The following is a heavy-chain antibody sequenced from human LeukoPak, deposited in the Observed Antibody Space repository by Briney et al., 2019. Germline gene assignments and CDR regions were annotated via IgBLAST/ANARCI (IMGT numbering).Heavy chain of an antibody. D-gene: IGHD3-3*01. CDR1: GFTFSSYG. CDR3: ARSWSGILRCYYYGMDV. V-gene: IGHV3-33*01. CDR2: IWYDGSNK. Sequence: PGRSLRLSCAASGFTFSSYGMHWVRQAPGKGLEWVAVIWYDGSNKYYADSVKGRFTISRDNSKNTLYLQMNSLRAEDTAVYYCARSWSGILRCYYYGMDVWGQGTTVTVSS. J-gene: IGHJ6*02.